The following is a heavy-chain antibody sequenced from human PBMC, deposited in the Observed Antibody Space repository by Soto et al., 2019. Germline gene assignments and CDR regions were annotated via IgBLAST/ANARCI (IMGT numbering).Heavy chain of an antibody. V-gene: IGHV1-3*01. CDR3: TTDPGELWFDLYYGMDV. CDR1: GYTFTSYA. CDR2: INAGNGNT. J-gene: IGHJ6*02. D-gene: IGHD3-10*01. Sequence: ASVKVSCKASGYTFTSYAMHWVRQAPGQRLEWMGWINAGNGNTKYSQKFQGRVTITRDTSASTAYMELNSLKTEDTAVYYCTTDPGELWFDLYYGMDVWGQGTTVTVSS.